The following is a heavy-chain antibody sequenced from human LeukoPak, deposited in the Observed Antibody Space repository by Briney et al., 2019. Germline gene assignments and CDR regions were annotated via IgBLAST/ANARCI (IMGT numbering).Heavy chain of an antibody. J-gene: IGHJ3*02. CDR1: GYTFSSYG. Sequence: ASVKVSCKASGYTFSSYGINWVRQAPGQGLEWMGWISVINSGNTGYAQNFQGRLTMTTDTSTTTAYMELRSLRSDDTAVYYCSREFPFCGADCFSGVFDIWGKGKMVTFS. D-gene: IGHD2-21*01. CDR3: SREFPFCGADCFSGVFDI. V-gene: IGHV1-18*01. CDR2: ISVINSGNT.